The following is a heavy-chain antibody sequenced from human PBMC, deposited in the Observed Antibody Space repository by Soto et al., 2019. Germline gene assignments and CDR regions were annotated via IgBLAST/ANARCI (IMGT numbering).Heavy chain of an antibody. CDR3: ARDASISGDYQFDY. D-gene: IGHD6-19*01. V-gene: IGHV3-74*01. J-gene: IGHJ4*02. CDR2: IHFDGSTT. Sequence: EVQLVESGGGLVQPGGSLRLSCAASGFTFSSYWMHWVRQVPGKGLVWVSRIHFDGSTTHYADSVKGRFTISRDNAKNTVSLQMNSLRAEDTAVYYCARDASISGDYQFDYWGQGTLVTDSS. CDR1: GFTFSSYW.